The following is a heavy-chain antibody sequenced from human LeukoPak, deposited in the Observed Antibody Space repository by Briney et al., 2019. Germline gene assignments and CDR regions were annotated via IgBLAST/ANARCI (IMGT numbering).Heavy chain of an antibody. CDR1: GYTFTTYG. Sequence: ASVKVSCKASGYTFTTYGITWVRQAPGQGLEWMGWISAYNGNTNYAQKLQGRVTMTTDTSTSTAYMELRSRRSDDTAVYYCARALVDGYKELGYWGQGTLVTVSS. J-gene: IGHJ4*02. CDR2: ISAYNGNT. V-gene: IGHV1-18*01. D-gene: IGHD5-24*01. CDR3: ARALVDGYKELGY.